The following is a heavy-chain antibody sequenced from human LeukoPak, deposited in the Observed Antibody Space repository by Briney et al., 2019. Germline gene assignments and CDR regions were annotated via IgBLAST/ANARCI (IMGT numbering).Heavy chain of an antibody. CDR3: TRHVRGPGDDFWSGYLDY. V-gene: IGHV3-73*01. D-gene: IGHD3-3*01. J-gene: IGHJ4*02. Sequence: GGSLRLSCAASGFTFSGSAMHWVRQASGKGLEWVGRIRSKANSYATAYAASVKGRFTISRDDSKNTAYPQMNSLKTEDTAVYYCTRHVRGPGDDFWSGYLDYWGQGILVTVSS. CDR1: GFTFSGSA. CDR2: IRSKANSYAT.